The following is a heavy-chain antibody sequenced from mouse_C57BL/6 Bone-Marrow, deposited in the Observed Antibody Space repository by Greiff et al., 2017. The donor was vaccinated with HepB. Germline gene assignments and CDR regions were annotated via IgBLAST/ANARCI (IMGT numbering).Heavy chain of an antibody. J-gene: IGHJ4*01. V-gene: IGHV8-12*01. Sequence: QVQLKESGPGILQSSQTLSLTCSFSGFSLSTSGMGVSWIRQPSGKGLEWLAHIYWDDDKRYNPSLKSRLTIAKDTSRNQVFLKITSVDTADNATYYCARMVYYYGSSYDAMDYWGQGTSVTVSS. CDR3: ARMVYYYGSSYDAMDY. D-gene: IGHD1-1*01. CDR2: IYWDDDK. CDR1: GFSLSTSGMG.